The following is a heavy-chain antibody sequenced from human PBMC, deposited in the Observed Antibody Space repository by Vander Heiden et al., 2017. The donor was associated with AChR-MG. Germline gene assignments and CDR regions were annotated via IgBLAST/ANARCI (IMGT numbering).Heavy chain of an antibody. CDR1: RVPFRGSA. V-gene: IGHV3-73*02. CDR2: IRSKANSYAT. D-gene: IGHD3-3*01. Sequence: EVQLVESGGDLVQPGGSLKHSCPASRVPFRGSAMHWVRQASGKGLEWVGGIRSKANSYATAYAASVKGRFTISRDDSKNTAYLQMNSLKTEDTAVYYCTSAIDDCWSGGDQLYWGQVTLVTVSS. CDR3: TSAIDDCWSGGDQLY. J-gene: IGHJ4*02.